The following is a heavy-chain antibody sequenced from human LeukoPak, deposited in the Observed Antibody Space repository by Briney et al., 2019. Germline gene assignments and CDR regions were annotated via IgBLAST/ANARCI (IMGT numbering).Heavy chain of an antibody. CDR3: ARGDYYDSSGYYFEV. Sequence: ASVKVSCKASGYTFTGYYMHWVRQAPGQGLEWMGWINPNSGGTNYAQKFQGRVTMTRDTSISTAYMELSRLRSDDTAVYYCARGDYYDSSGYYFEVWGQVTLVTVSS. D-gene: IGHD3-22*01. CDR2: INPNSGGT. CDR1: GYTFTGYY. V-gene: IGHV1-2*02. J-gene: IGHJ4*02.